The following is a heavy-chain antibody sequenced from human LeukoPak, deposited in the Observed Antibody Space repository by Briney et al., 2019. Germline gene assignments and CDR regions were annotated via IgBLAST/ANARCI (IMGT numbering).Heavy chain of an antibody. Sequence: GSLKLSCSASGFHFNDYYLRWIRQAPGEGPEWVSYNKGGGSTMYFAASGKGRCSISRDNAKNALYLQINSLRAEDTAVYYCARDRTNYEILTGYYGGAFDIWGQGTMVTVSS. J-gene: IGHJ3*02. V-gene: IGHV3-11*01. CDR2: NKGGGSTM. D-gene: IGHD3-9*01. CDR3: ARDRTNYEILTGYYGGAFDI. CDR1: GFHFNDYY.